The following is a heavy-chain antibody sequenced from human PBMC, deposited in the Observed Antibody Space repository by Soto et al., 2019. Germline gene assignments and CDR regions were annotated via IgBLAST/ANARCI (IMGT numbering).Heavy chain of an antibody. V-gene: IGHV4-34*01. J-gene: IGHJ6*03. CDR1: GGSFIGYY. Sequence: SETLSLTCAVYGGSFIGYYWSWILQPPWKGLEWIGEINHSGSTNYNPSLKSRVTISVDTSKNQFSLKLSSVTAADTAVYYCARGATAMGSYYYYYYRDVGGKGTTVTCSS. CDR3: ARGATAMGSYYYYYYRDV. D-gene: IGHD5-18*01. CDR2: INHSGST.